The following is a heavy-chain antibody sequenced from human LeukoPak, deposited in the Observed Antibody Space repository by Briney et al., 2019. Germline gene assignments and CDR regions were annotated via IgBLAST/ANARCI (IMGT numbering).Heavy chain of an antibody. J-gene: IGHJ4*02. CDR1: GISVSDNY. CDR2: ISTSSTTI. V-gene: IGHV3-48*01. CDR3: ARDKYYYDSSGGGYYFDY. Sequence: GGSLRLSCAASGISVSDNYMNWVRQAPGKGLEWLSYISTSSTTIYYADSVKGRFTISRDNAKNSLYLQMNSLRAEDTAVYYCARDKYYYDSSGGGYYFDYWGQGTLVTVSS. D-gene: IGHD3-22*01.